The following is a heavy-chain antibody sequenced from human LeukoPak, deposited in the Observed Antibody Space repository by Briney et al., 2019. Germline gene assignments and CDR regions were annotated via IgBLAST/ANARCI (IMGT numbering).Heavy chain of an antibody. Sequence: PGGSLRLSCAASGFDFSSNWMHWVRHAPGQGLVWVSRIKGDGISTNYAASVKGRFTISRDIAKNTLYLQVNSLRAEDTGVYYCAKDHYWSIDYWGRGTLVTVSS. V-gene: IGHV3-74*01. CDR2: IKGDGIST. J-gene: IGHJ4*02. CDR1: GFDFSSNW. CDR3: AKDHYWSIDY. D-gene: IGHD3-3*01.